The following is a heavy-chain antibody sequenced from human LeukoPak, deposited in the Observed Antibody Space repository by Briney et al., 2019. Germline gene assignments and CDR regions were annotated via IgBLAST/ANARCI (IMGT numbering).Heavy chain of an antibody. V-gene: IGHV3-74*01. D-gene: IGHD3-3*01. CDR1: GFTFSSYW. CDR3: ARLRDFRYFDY. Sequence: PGGSLRLPCAASGFTFSSYWMHWVRQAPGKGMVWVSRINSDGSSTSYADSVKGRFTISRDNAKNTLYLQMNSLRAEDTAVYYCARLRDFRYFDYWGQGTLVTVSS. CDR2: INSDGSST. J-gene: IGHJ4*02.